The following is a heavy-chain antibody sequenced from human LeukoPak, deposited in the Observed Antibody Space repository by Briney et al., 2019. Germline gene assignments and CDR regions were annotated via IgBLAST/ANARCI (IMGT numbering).Heavy chain of an antibody. CDR3: AKDIYCSSTSCNFDY. D-gene: IGHD2-2*01. V-gene: IGHV3-74*01. J-gene: IGHJ4*02. CDR2: INSDGSST. CDR1: GFTFSSYW. Sequence: GGSLRLSCAASGFTFSSYWMHWVRQAPGKGLVWVSRINSDGSSTSYADSVKGRFTISRDNAKNTLYLQMNSLRAEDTAVYYCAKDIYCSSTSCNFDYWGQGTLVTVSS.